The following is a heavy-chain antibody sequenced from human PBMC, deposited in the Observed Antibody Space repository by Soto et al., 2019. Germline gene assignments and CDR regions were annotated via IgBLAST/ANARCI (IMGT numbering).Heavy chain of an antibody. CDR3: ARASQTSEMWDIVVVLADIFQSLGWFAT. Sequence: GWSLRLSCAASGFTFSSYWMSWVRQAPGKGLEWVANIKQDGSEKYYVDSVKGRFTISRDNAKNSLYLQMNSLRAEDTAVYYCARASQTSEMWDIVVVLADIFQSLGWFATWGQGNLVTVSS. D-gene: IGHD2-2*01. CDR2: IKQDGSEK. V-gene: IGHV3-7*01. J-gene: IGHJ5*02. CDR1: GFTFSSYW.